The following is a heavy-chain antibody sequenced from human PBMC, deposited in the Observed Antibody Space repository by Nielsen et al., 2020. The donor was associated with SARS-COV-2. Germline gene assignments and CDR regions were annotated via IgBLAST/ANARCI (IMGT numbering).Heavy chain of an antibody. CDR2: ISSSSSYT. J-gene: IGHJ3*02. V-gene: IGHV3-11*06. Sequence: GGSLRLSCAASGFTFSDYYMSWIRQAPGKGLEWVSYISSSSSYTNYADSVKGRFTISRDNAKNSLYLQMNTLRAEDTAVYYCVRAGIPNAFDIWGQGTMVTVSS. D-gene: IGHD5-18*01. CDR1: GFTFSDYY. CDR3: VRAGIPNAFDI.